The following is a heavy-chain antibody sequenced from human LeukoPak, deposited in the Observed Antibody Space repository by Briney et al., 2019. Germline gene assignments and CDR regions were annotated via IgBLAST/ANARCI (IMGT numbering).Heavy chain of an antibody. CDR1: GGSISNYY. D-gene: IGHD3-10*01. CDR3: AREKRWFGELGKNDAFDI. V-gene: IGHV4-59*01. Sequence: SETLSLTCTVSGGSISNYYWSWIRQPPGKGLEWVGYIYYSGSTNYNPSLKSRVTISVDTSKNQFSLKLSSVTAADTAVYYCAREKRWFGELGKNDAFDIWGQGTMVTVSS. J-gene: IGHJ3*02. CDR2: IYYSGST.